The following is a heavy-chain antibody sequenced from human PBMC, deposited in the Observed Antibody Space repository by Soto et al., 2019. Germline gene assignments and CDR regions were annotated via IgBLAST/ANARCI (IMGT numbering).Heavy chain of an antibody. CDR1: GYTLSELS. J-gene: IGHJ6*02. CDR3: APTRSSYYDRFALGV. CDR2: FDPEDGET. V-gene: IGHV1-24*01. Sequence: ASVKVSCKVSGYTLSELSMHWVRQAPGKGLEWMGGFDPEDGETIYAQKFQGRVTMTEDTSTDTAYMELSSLRSEDTAVYYCAPTRSSYYDRFALGVWGQGTRSPSP. D-gene: IGHD3-22*01.